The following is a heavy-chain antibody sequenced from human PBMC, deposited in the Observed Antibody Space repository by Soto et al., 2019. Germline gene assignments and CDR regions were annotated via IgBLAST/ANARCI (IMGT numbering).Heavy chain of an antibody. CDR3: AGYSSSSTGAFDI. Sequence: EVQLLESGGGLVQPGGSLRLSCAASGFTFRSYAMSWVRQAPGKGLEWVSAITGSGGSTYYADSVKGRFTISRVNSKNTLYLQMSSLRAEDTAVYYCAGYSSSSTGAFDIWGQGTMVTVSS. V-gene: IGHV3-23*01. D-gene: IGHD6-13*01. CDR2: ITGSGGST. CDR1: GFTFRSYA. J-gene: IGHJ3*02.